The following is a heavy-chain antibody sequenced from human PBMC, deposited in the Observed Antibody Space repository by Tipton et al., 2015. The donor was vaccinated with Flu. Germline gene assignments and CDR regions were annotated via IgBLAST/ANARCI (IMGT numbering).Heavy chain of an antibody. Sequence: SLRLSCAASGFTFSDHYMDWVRQAPGKGLEWVGRSRNKANSYTTEYAASVKGRFTISRDDSENSLYLQMNSLKTEDTAVYYCVRGYCSGGSCYGEDRGQGTLVTVSS. CDR2: SRNKANSYTT. V-gene: IGHV3-72*01. J-gene: IGHJ4*02. D-gene: IGHD2-15*01. CDR1: GFTFSDHY. CDR3: VRGYCSGGSCYGED.